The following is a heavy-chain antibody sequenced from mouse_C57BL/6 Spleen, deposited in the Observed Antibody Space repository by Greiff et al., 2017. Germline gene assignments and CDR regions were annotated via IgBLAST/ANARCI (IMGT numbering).Heavy chain of an antibody. J-gene: IGHJ2*01. V-gene: IGHV1-39*01. CDR3: ARCYGSSYGYFDY. CDR2: INPNYGTT. D-gene: IGHD1-1*01. Sequence: VQLKESGPELVKPGASVKISCKASGYSFTDYNMNWVKQSNGKSLEWIGVINPNYGTTSYNQKFKGKATLTVDQSSSTAYMQPNSLTSEDSAVYYCARCYGSSYGYFDYWGQGTTLTVSS. CDR1: GYSFTDYN.